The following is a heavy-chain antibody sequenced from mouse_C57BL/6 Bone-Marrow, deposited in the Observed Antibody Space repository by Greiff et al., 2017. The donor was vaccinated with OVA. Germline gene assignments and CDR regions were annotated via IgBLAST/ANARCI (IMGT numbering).Heavy chain of an antibody. Sequence: VQLKESGPGLVKPSQSLSLTCSVTGYSITSGYYWNWIRQFPGNKLEWMGYISYDGSNNYNPSLKNRISITRDTSKNQFFLKLNSVTTEDTATYYCARGDSSGFYYFDYWGQGTTLTVSS. CDR1: GYSITSGYY. CDR2: ISYDGSN. V-gene: IGHV3-6*01. D-gene: IGHD3-2*02. CDR3: ARGDSSGFYYFDY. J-gene: IGHJ2*01.